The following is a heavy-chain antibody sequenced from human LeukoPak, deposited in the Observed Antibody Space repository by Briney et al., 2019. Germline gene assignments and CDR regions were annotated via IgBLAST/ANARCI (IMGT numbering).Heavy chain of an antibody. CDR1: GDTLTGYY. CDR2: INPNSGGT. Sequence: GASVKVSCKTSGDTLTGYYMHRVREAPGQGLEWMGWINPNSGGTNYAQKFQGRVTMTRDTSISTAYMELSRLRSDDTAVYYCARDRGYYYDSSGYCYFDYWGQGTLVTVPS. V-gene: IGHV1-2*02. CDR3: ARDRGYYYDSSGYCYFDY. D-gene: IGHD3-22*01. J-gene: IGHJ4*02.